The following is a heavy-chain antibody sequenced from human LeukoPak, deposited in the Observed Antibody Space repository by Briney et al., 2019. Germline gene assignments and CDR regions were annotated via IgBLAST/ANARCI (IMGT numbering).Heavy chain of an antibody. CDR2: IYYSGST. Sequence: SETLSLTCTVSGGSISSYYWSWIRQPPGKGLEWIGYIYYSGSTNYNPSLKSRVTISVDTSKNQFSLKLSSVTAADTAVYYCARGTVTPPPFDYWGQGTLVTVSS. CDR1: GGSISSYY. CDR3: ARGTVTPPPFDY. D-gene: IGHD4-23*01. V-gene: IGHV4-59*01. J-gene: IGHJ4*02.